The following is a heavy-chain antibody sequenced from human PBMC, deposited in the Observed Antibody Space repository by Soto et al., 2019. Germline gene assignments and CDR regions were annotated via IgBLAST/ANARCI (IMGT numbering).Heavy chain of an antibody. D-gene: IGHD6-6*01. CDR1: GGTFSSYA. Sequence: QVQLVQSGAEVKKPGSSVKVSCKASGGTFSSYAITWVRQAPGQGLEWMGRIIPIFGTANYNQKLQGRVTITADESKSTAYMELSSLRSEDTAVYYCARNEYSTTFYYYGMDVWGQGTTVTVSS. V-gene: IGHV1-69*01. CDR3: ARNEYSTTFYYYGMDV. J-gene: IGHJ6*02. CDR2: IIPIFGTA.